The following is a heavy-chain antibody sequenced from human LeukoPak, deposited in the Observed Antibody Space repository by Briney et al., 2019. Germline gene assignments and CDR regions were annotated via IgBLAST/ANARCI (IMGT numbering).Heavy chain of an antibody. Sequence: KSGGSLRLPCAASGFTFSSYSMIWVRQAPGKWLEGVSSISSSSSYIYSAGSVKGRFTISRDNAKNSLYLQMNSLRAEDTAVYYCATLKMTTVTPREYWGQGTLVTVSS. CDR3: ATLKMTTVTPREY. CDR2: ISSSSSYI. V-gene: IGHV3-21*01. D-gene: IGHD4-11*01. J-gene: IGHJ4*02. CDR1: GFTFSSYS.